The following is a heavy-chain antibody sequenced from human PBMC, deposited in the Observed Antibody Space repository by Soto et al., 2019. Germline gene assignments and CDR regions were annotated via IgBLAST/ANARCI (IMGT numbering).Heavy chain of an antibody. Sequence: QVQLVQSGAEVKKPGASVKVSCKVSGYILTDLSIHWVRQAPGKGLEWMGGFDPEDGETIYAQKFQGRVTMTEDTSTDTAYMGLSSLRSEDTAVYYCAARSRYTSGQEFDYWGQGTLVTVSS. CDR2: FDPEDGET. D-gene: IGHD6-19*01. J-gene: IGHJ4*02. V-gene: IGHV1-24*01. CDR1: GYILTDLS. CDR3: AARSRYTSGQEFDY.